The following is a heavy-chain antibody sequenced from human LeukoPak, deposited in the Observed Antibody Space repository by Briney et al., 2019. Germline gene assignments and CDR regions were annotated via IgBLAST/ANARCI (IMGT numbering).Heavy chain of an antibody. CDR1: GYSFNSYW. V-gene: IGHV5-51*01. Sequence: GESLKISCKGSGYSFNSYWIGWVRQMPGKGLEWMGMIYPGDSDTRYSPSFQGQVTISADKSTSTASLQWSSLKASDTAMYYCARRLCSGGSCYYFDYWGQGTPVTVSS. J-gene: IGHJ4*02. CDR2: IYPGDSDT. CDR3: ARRLCSGGSCYYFDY. D-gene: IGHD2-15*01.